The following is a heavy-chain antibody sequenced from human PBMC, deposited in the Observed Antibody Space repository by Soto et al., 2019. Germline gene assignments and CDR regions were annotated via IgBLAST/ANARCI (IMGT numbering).Heavy chain of an antibody. CDR1: GGTFSSYA. Sequence: QVQLVQSGAEVKKPGSSVKVSCKASGGTFSSYAISWVRQAPGQGLEWMGGIIPIFGTANYAQKFQGRVTITADESTSTAYMELSSLRSEDTAVFYCAREGGSGNYRYYAMDVWGQGTTVTVSS. D-gene: IGHD3-10*01. J-gene: IGHJ6*02. CDR2: IIPIFGTA. V-gene: IGHV1-69*12. CDR3: AREGGSGNYRYYAMDV.